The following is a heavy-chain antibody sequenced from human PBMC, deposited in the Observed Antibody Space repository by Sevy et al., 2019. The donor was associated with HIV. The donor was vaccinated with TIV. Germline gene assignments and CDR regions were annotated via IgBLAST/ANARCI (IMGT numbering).Heavy chain of an antibody. Sequence: ASVKVSCKTSGYTFTNYTISWVRQAPGRGLEWMGWVSIYKHNTNYALKFQGRVSMTTDTSTSTAYMELRSLRYDDTAVYYCARGGPLMSTPVDYWGQGTLVTVSS. CDR2: VSIYKHNT. D-gene: IGHD2-2*01. CDR1: GYTFTNYT. J-gene: IGHJ4*02. V-gene: IGHV1-18*01. CDR3: ARGGPLMSTPVDY.